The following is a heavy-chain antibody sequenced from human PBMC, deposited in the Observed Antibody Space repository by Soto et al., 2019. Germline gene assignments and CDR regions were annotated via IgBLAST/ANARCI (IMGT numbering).Heavy chain of an antibody. J-gene: IGHJ3*02. CDR1: GYTFTSYD. CDR2: MNPNSGNT. Sequence: GASVKVSCKASGYTFTSYDINWVRQATGQGLEWMGWMNPNSGNTGYAQKFQGRVTMTRNTSISTAYMELSSLRSEDTAVYYCARLGGGYCSGGSCYTDDAFDIWGQGTMVTVSS. D-gene: IGHD2-15*01. V-gene: IGHV1-8*01. CDR3: ARLGGGYCSGGSCYTDDAFDI.